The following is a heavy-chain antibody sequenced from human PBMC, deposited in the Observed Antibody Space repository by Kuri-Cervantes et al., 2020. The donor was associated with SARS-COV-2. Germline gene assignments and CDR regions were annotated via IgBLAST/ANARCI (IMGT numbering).Heavy chain of an antibody. V-gene: IGHV3-49*04. D-gene: IGHD2-15*01. Sequence: GESLKISCTASGFTFGDYAMSWVRQAPGKGLEWVGFIRSKAYGGTTEYAASVKGRFTISRDDSKSIAYLQMNSLKTEDTAVYYCTRHYCSGGSCYSTRVGYFDYWGQGTLVTVSS. J-gene: IGHJ4*02. CDR2: IRSKAYGGTT. CDR1: GFTFGDYA. CDR3: TRHYCSGGSCYSTRVGYFDY.